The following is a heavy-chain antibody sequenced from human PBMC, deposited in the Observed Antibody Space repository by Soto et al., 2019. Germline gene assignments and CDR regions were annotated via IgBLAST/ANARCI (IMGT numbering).Heavy chain of an antibody. CDR1: GGSFSSDSFI. CDR3: ARDHKWDGMDV. Sequence: QVQLQESGPGLVKPSQTLSLTCSVSGGSFSSDSFIWIWLRQFPGKVLEWIGYINYSGTTYYNPSLRSRITMSVDTSKNQFSLNLSSVTAADTAVYYCARDHKWDGMDVWGQGTTVTVSS. V-gene: IGHV4-31*03. J-gene: IGHJ6*02. CDR2: INYSGTT. D-gene: IGHD1-26*01.